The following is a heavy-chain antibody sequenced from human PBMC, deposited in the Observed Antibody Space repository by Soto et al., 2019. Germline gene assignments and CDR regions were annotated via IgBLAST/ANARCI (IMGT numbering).Heavy chain of an antibody. CDR1: GFSLTTSAVG. CDR3: AHGSGWLFYY. V-gene: IGHV2-5*02. CDR2: LYWDDDN. Sequence: QITLKESGPTLVKPTQTLTLTCTFSGFSLTTSAVGVGWIRQPPGKALEWLALLYWDDDNQYSPSLRNRLTLTKDTSKTHVVLTMPNMDPVDTATYYCAHGSGWLFYYWGQGTLVTVSS. J-gene: IGHJ4*02. D-gene: IGHD6-19*01.